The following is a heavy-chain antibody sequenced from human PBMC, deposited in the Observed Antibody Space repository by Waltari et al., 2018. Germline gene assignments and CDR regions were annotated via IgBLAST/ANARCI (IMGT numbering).Heavy chain of an antibody. D-gene: IGHD6-19*01. CDR3: AREKDSSGWYWMNYYYYGMDV. Sequence: QVQLVQSGSELKKPGASVKVSCKASGYTFTSYAMNWVRQAPGQGLEWMGWINTNTGNPTYAQGFTGRFVFSLDTSVSTAYLQICSLKAEDTAVYYCAREKDSSGWYWMNYYYYGMDVWGQGTTVTVSS. CDR2: INTNTGNP. CDR1: GYTFTSYA. V-gene: IGHV7-4-1*01. J-gene: IGHJ6*02.